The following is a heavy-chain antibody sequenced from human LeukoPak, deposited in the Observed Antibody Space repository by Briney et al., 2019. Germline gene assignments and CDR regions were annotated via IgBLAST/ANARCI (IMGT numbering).Heavy chain of an antibody. CDR1: GFTFSTYA. D-gene: IGHD2-8*01. CDR3: AKDLRIRAGVPDY. Sequence: PGGSLRLSCAASGFTFSTYAMSWVRQAQGQGLEWVSTISSGGGFTYYADSVKGRFTISRDSSKNTLCLQMNSLRAEDTAVYYCAKDLRIRAGVPDYWGQGTLVTVSS. CDR2: ISSGGGFT. J-gene: IGHJ4*02. V-gene: IGHV3-23*01.